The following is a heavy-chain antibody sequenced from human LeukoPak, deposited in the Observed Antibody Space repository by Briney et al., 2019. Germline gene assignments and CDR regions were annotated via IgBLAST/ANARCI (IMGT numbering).Heavy chain of an antibody. CDR2: IFYTGST. V-gene: IGHV4-59*12. Sequence: SETLSLTCTVSGGSISSYYWSWIRQPPGKGLEWIGYIFYTGSTNYNPSLKSRVAVSVDTSKNQFSLKLSSVTAADTAVYYCAGLPTIIRDGYVDPRGYWGQGTLVTVSS. CDR1: GGSISSYY. D-gene: IGHD5-24*01. CDR3: AGLPTIIRDGYVDPRGY. J-gene: IGHJ4*02.